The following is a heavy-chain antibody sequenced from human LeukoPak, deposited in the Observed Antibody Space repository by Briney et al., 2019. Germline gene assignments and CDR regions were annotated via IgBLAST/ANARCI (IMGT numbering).Heavy chain of an antibody. D-gene: IGHD3-22*01. V-gene: IGHV3-23*01. CDR3: AKDHLTGYYYDSSGYYPWNYFDY. Sequence: PGGSLRLSCAASGFTFSSYAMSWVRQAPGKELEWVSAISGSGGSTYYADSVKGRFTISRDNSKNTLYLQMNSLRAEDTAVYYCAKDHLTGYYYDSSGYYPWNYFDYWGQGTLVTVSS. CDR1: GFTFSSYA. J-gene: IGHJ4*02. CDR2: ISGSGGST.